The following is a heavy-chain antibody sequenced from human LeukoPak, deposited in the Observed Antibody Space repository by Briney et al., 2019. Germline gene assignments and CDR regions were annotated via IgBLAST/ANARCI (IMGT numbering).Heavy chain of an antibody. Sequence: PSETLSLTYTVSGGSISSSSYYWGWIRQPPGKGLEWIGSIYYSGSTYYNPSLKSRVTISVDTSKNQFSLKLSSVTAADTAVYYCARHEVPAANWFDPWGQGTLVTVSS. D-gene: IGHD2-2*01. CDR1: GGSISSSSYY. V-gene: IGHV4-39*01. J-gene: IGHJ5*02. CDR3: ARHEVPAANWFDP. CDR2: IYYSGST.